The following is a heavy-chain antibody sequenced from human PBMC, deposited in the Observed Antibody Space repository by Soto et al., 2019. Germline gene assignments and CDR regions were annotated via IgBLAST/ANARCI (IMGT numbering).Heavy chain of an antibody. CDR1: GFSFSSYW. J-gene: IGHJ4*02. CDR3: ARGALGVVVTAIPHDY. D-gene: IGHD2-21*02. CDR2: IYSDGSST. Sequence: VQLVESGGGLVQPGGSLRLSCAASGFSFSSYWMHWVRQAPGKGLVWVSRIYSDGSSTSYADSVKGRFTISRDNAKNTLYLQMNSLRAEDTAVYYCARGALGVVVTAIPHDYWGQGTLVTVSS. V-gene: IGHV3-74*01.